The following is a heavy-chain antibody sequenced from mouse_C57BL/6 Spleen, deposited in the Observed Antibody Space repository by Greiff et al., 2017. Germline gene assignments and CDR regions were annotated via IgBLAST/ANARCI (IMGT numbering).Heavy chain of an antibody. Sequence: VQLQQPGPELVKPGDSVKISCKASGYSFTGYFMNWVMQSHGQSLEWIGRINPYNGDTFYNQKFKGKATWTVDKSSSTAHRELRSLTSEISAVYYSARGGYYGSSYLNYYAMDYWGQGTSVAVSS. CDR2: INPYNGDT. V-gene: IGHV1-20*01. D-gene: IGHD1-1*01. CDR3: ARGGYYGSSYLNYYAMDY. CDR1: GYSFTGYF. J-gene: IGHJ4*01.